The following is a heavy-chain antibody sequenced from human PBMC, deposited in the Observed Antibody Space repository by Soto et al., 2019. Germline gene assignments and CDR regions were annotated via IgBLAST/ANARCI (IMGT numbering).Heavy chain of an antibody. D-gene: IGHD3-10*02. CDR3: AREAYDRADY. V-gene: IGHV4-38-2*02. J-gene: IGHJ4*02. CDR2: IFHSGTT. Sequence: CLTCAVSGYSISSGYHWGWVRQPPGKGLEWIASIFHSGTTYYNASLKSRVTISVDTSKNQFSLNLRSVTAADTAVYYCAREAYDRADYWGQGTLVTVSS. CDR1: GYSISSGYH.